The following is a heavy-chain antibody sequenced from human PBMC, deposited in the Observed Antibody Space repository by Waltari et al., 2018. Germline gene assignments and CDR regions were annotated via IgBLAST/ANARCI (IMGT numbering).Heavy chain of an antibody. CDR2: IYHSGST. J-gene: IGHJ5*02. V-gene: IGHV4-38-2*01. CDR3: ASFPPLRGANNWFDP. D-gene: IGHD5-12*01. CDR1: GYSISSGYY. Sequence: QVQLQESGPGLVKPSETLSLTCAVSGYSISSGYYWGWIRQPPGKGLEWIGSIYHSGSTYYNPSLKSRVTISVDTSKNQFSLKLSSVTAADTAVYYCASFPPLRGANNWFDPWGQGTLVTVSS.